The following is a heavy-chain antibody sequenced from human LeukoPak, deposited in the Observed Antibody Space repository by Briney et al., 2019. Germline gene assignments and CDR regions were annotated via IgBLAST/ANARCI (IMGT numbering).Heavy chain of an antibody. CDR2: INPNSGGT. V-gene: IGHV1-2*02. D-gene: IGHD6-19*01. CDR1: GYIFTGYY. CDR3: ARVNSGWNWFDP. J-gene: IGHJ5*02. Sequence: ASVKVSCKASGYIFTGYYMHWVRQAPGQGLEWMGWINPNSGGTNSAQKFQGRVTMTRDTSTSTVYMELSSLRSEDTAVYYCARVNSGWNWFDPWGQGTLVTVSS.